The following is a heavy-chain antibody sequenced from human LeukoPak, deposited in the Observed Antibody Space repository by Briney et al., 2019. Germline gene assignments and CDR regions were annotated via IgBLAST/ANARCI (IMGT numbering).Heavy chain of an antibody. CDR2: ISSSSSHI. CDR1: GFTFSSYS. D-gene: IGHD3-9*01. CDR3: ARGGRYFDWMEFDP. J-gene: IGHJ5*02. V-gene: IGHV3-21*01. Sequence: GGSLRLSCAASGFTFSSYSMNWVRQAPGKGLEWVSSISSSSSHIYYADSVKGRFTISGDNAKNSLYLQMNSLRAEDTAVYYCARGGRYFDWMEFDPWGQGTLVTVSS.